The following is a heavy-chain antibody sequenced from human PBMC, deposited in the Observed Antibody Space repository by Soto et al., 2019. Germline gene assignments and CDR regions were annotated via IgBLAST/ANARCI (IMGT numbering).Heavy chain of an antibody. CDR3: AKGRSYYYYYGVDV. Sequence: PVGSLRLSCAASGFSFSINAMSWVRQAPGKGLEWVSAIRGSGDSTYYADSVKGRFTISRDNSKNTLFLQMNSLRAEDTAVYYCAKGRSYYYYYGVDVWGQGTTVTVSS. CDR1: GFSFSINA. J-gene: IGHJ6*02. CDR2: IRGSGDST. V-gene: IGHV3-23*01.